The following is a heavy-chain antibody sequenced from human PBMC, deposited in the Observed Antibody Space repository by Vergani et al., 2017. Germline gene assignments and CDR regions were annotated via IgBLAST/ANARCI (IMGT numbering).Heavy chain of an antibody. CDR3: AKDQGALSGATYYYYGMDV. V-gene: IGHV3-30*18. J-gene: IGHJ6*02. CDR2: ISYDGSNK. CDR1: GFTFSSYG. Sequence: QVQLVESGGGVVQPGRSLRLSCAASGFTFSSYGMHWVRQAPGKGLEWVAVISYDGSNKYYADSVKGRFTISRDNSKNTLYLQMNSLRAEDTAVYYCAKDQGALSGATYYYYGMDVWGQGTTVTVSS.